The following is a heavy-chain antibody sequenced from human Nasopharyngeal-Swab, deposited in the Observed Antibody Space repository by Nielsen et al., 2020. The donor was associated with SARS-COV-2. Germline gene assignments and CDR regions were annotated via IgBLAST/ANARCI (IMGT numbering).Heavy chain of an antibody. V-gene: IGHV4-59*08. Sequence: WIRQPPGKGLEWIGYIYYSGSTYYNPSLKSRVTISVDTSKNQFSLKLSSVTAADTAVYYCARLVPGYFDWSHDYWGQGTLVTVSS. J-gene: IGHJ4*02. D-gene: IGHD3-9*01. CDR3: ARLVPGYFDWSHDY. CDR2: IYYSGST.